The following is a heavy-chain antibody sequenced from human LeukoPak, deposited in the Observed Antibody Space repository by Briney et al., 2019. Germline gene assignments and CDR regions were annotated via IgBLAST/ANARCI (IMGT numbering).Heavy chain of an antibody. V-gene: IGHV4-34*01. CDR1: GGSFSGYY. CDR2: INHSGST. CDR3: ATRPRGYCSSTSCYSAFDY. D-gene: IGHD2-2*01. Sequence: SETLSLTCAVYGGSFSGYYWTYIRQPPGKGLEWIREINHSGSTNYNPSLKSRVTISVDTSKNQFSLKLSSVTAADTAVYYCATRPRGYCSSTSCYSAFDYWGEGTLVTVSS. J-gene: IGHJ4*02.